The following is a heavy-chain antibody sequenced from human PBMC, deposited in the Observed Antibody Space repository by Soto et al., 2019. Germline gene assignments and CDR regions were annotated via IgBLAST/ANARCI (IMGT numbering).Heavy chain of an antibody. D-gene: IGHD3-9*01. CDR3: AKDGQYYDILTGPFWEDV. V-gene: IGHV3-23*01. CDR1: GFTFSSYA. Sequence: PGGSLRLSCAASGFTFSSYAMSWVRQAPGKGLEWVSAISGSGGSTYYADSVKGRFTISRDNSKNTLYLQMNSLRAEDTAVYYCAKDGQYYDILTGPFWEDVWGQGTTVTVSS. J-gene: IGHJ6*02. CDR2: ISGSGGST.